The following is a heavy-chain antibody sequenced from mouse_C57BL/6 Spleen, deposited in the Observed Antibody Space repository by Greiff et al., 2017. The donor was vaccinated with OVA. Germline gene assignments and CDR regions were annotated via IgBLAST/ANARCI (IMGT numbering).Heavy chain of an antibody. CDR1: GYTFTDYE. Sequence: QVQLQQSGAELVRPGASVTLSCKASGYTFTDYEMHWVKQTPVHGLEWIGAIDPETGGTAYNQKFKGKAILTADKSSSTAYMELRSLTSEDSAVYYCTRGVLGSYAMDDWGQGTSVTVSS. CDR3: TRGVLGSYAMDD. V-gene: IGHV1-15*01. J-gene: IGHJ4*01. D-gene: IGHD4-1*01. CDR2: IDPETGGT.